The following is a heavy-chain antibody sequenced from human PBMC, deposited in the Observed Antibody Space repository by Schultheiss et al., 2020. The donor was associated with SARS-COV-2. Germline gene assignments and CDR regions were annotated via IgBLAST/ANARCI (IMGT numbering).Heavy chain of an antibody. V-gene: IGHV3-66*02. D-gene: IGHD2-21*02. CDR2: TYTDGTA. CDR3: AKDGDGDYVDY. J-gene: IGHJ4*02. CDR1: GFSVSGDY. Sequence: GGSLRLSCAASGFSVSGDYMNWVRQAPGKGLEWVSVTYTDGTAYYADSVKGRFTMSRDNSQNTLFLQMNSLRPEDTAVYYCAKDGDGDYVDYWGQGTLVTVSS.